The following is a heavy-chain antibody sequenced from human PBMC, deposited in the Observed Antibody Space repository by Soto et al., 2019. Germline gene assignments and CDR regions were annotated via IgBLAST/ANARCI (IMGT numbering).Heavy chain of an antibody. D-gene: IGHD3-22*01. Sequence: SGPTLVNPTQTLTLTCTFSGFSLTTNGMCLSWIRQPPGKALEWLALIDWDDSTYYSTSLNNRLTLSKDTSKNQVVLLVRHMGPVDTATYYCARIPCGNYYTENFFDPWGQGIPVTVSS. CDR3: ARIPCGNYYTENFFDP. CDR1: GFSLTTNGMC. CDR2: IDWDDST. J-gene: IGHJ5*02. V-gene: IGHV2-70*01.